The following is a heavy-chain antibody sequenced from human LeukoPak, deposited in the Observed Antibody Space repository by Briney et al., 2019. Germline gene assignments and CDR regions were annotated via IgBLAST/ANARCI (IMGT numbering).Heavy chain of an antibody. CDR1: GFTFSSYG. CDR3: AKDSSTSKYYFDY. V-gene: IGHV3-30*02. D-gene: IGHD2-2*01. Sequence: GGSLRLSCAASGFTFSSYGMHWVRQAPGKGLEGVAFIRYDGSNKYYADSVKGRFTISRDNSKNTLYLQMNSLRAEDTAVYYCAKDSSTSKYYFDYWGQGTLVTVSS. J-gene: IGHJ4*02. CDR2: IRYDGSNK.